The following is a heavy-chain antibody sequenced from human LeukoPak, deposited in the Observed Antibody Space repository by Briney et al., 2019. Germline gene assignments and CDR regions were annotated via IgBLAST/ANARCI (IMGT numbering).Heavy chain of an antibody. Sequence: PGGSLRLSCAASGFTFSSYAMSWVRQAPGKGLEWVSAISGSGGSTYYADSVKGRFTISRDNSKNTLYLQMNSLRAEDTAVYYCATDDKKTISEYNWLDPWGQGTLVTVSS. CDR3: ATDDKKTISEYNWLDP. D-gene: IGHD1-1*01. CDR2: ISGSGGST. J-gene: IGHJ5*02. V-gene: IGHV3-23*01. CDR1: GFTFSSYA.